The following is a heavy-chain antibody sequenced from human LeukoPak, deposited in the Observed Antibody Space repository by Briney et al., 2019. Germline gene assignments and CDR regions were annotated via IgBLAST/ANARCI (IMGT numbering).Heavy chain of an antibody. Sequence: PSQTLSLTCTVSGGSISSGGYYWSWIRQPPGKGLEWIGYIYHSGSTYYNPSLKSRVTISVDRSKNQFSLRLSSVTAADTAVYYCARDRIVVVPAAIKAYYYMDVWGKGTTVTVSS. D-gene: IGHD2-2*01. CDR3: ARDRIVVVPAAIKAYYYMDV. V-gene: IGHV4-30-2*01. CDR2: IYHSGST. J-gene: IGHJ6*03. CDR1: GGSISSGGYY.